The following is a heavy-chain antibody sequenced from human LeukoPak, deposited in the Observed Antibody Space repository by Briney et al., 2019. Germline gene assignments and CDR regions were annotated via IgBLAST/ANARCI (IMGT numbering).Heavy chain of an antibody. Sequence: PGGSLRLSCAASGFIFSSYGMHWVRQAPGKGLEWVAVIWYDGSNEYYVDSVKGRFTISRDNSKNTLYLQMNSLRAEDTAVYYCGRSGWFNQRNFDVPDIWGQGTMVIVSS. D-gene: IGHD6-19*01. J-gene: IGHJ3*02. CDR1: GFIFSSYG. CDR2: IWYDGSNE. CDR3: GRSGWFNQRNFDVPDI. V-gene: IGHV3-33*01.